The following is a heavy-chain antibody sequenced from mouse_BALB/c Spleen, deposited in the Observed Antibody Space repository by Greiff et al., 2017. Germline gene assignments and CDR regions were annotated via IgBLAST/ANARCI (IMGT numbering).Heavy chain of an antibody. CDR2: IDPANGNT. D-gene: IGHD3-3*01. CDR1: GFNIKDTY. V-gene: IGHV14-3*02. CDR3: ARGRGLPYYAMDD. Sequence: VQLQQSGAELVKPGASVKLSCTASGFNIKDTYMHWVKQRPEQGLEWIGRIDPANGNTKYDPKFQGKATITADTSSNTAYLQLSSLTSEDTAVYYCARGRGLPYYAMDDWGQGTSVTVSS. J-gene: IGHJ4*01.